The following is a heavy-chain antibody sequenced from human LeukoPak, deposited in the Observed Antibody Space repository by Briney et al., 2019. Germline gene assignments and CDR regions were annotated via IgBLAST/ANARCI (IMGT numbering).Heavy chain of an antibody. Sequence: GGSLRLSCAASGFTFSSYWMSWVRQAPGKGLEWVANIKQDGSEKYYVDSVKGRFTISRDNAKNSLYLQMNSLRAEDTAVYYCARDNAGYSGYVMDYWGQGTLVTVSS. V-gene: IGHV3-7*01. D-gene: IGHD5-12*01. CDR3: ARDNAGYSGYVMDY. CDR2: IKQDGSEK. J-gene: IGHJ4*02. CDR1: GFTFSSYW.